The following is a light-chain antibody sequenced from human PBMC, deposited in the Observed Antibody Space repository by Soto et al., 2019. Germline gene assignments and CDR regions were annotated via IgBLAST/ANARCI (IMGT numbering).Light chain of an antibody. CDR2: DAF. J-gene: IGKJ3*01. Sequence: EIVLTQSPATQSLSPGERATLSCRASQSNRSYLAWYQQKPGQTPRLLIYDAFNRATGIPARFSGSGSGTDFTLTISSLEPEDFAVYYCQQRGNWPQTFGPGTKVDI. V-gene: IGKV3-11*01. CDR3: QQRGNWPQT. CDR1: QSNRSY.